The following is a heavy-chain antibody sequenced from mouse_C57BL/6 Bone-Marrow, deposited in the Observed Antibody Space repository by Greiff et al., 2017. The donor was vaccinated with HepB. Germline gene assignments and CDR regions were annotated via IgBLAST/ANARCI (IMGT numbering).Heavy chain of an antibody. Sequence: VQLQQSGAELVRPGASVKLSCTASGFNIKDDYMHWVKQRPEQGLEWIGWIDPENGDTEYASKFQGKATITADTSSNTAYLQLSSLTSEDTAVYYCSSHYYGSSYTWFAYWGQGTLVTVSA. CDR3: SSHYYGSSYTWFAY. CDR2: IDPENGDT. D-gene: IGHD1-1*01. CDR1: GFNIKDDY. V-gene: IGHV14-4*01. J-gene: IGHJ3*01.